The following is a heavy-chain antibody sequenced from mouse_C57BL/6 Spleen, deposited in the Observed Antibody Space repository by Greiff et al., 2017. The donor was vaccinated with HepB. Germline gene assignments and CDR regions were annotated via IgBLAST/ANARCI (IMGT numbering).Heavy chain of an antibody. Sequence: EVMLVESGGGLVKPGGSLKLSCAASGFTFSSYAMSWVRQTPEKRLEWVATISDGGSYTYYPDNVKGRFTISRDNAKNNLYLQMSHLKSEDTAMYYCASPDGYYSYWGQGTLVTVSA. CDR2: ISDGGSYT. J-gene: IGHJ3*01. CDR3: ASPDGYYSY. D-gene: IGHD2-3*01. V-gene: IGHV5-4*03. CDR1: GFTFSSYA.